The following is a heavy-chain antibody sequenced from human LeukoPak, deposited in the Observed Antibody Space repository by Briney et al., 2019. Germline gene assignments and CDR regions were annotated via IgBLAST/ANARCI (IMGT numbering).Heavy chain of an antibody. V-gene: IGHV1-18*01. D-gene: IGHD1-26*01. Sequence: EASVKVSCKASGGTFSSYAISWVRQAPGQGLEWMGWISAYNGNTNYAQKLQGRVTMTTDTSTSTAYMELRSLRSDDTAVYYCARVGSGSYFYWGQGTLVTVSS. CDR2: ISAYNGNT. CDR3: ARVGSGSYFY. J-gene: IGHJ4*02. CDR1: GGTFSSYA.